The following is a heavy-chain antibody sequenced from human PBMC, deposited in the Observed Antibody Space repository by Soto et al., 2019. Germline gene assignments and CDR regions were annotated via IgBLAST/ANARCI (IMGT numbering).Heavy chain of an antibody. CDR3: AKDQASGQGSFDS. Sequence: LRLSCAASGFTFNIYCMHWVRQAPDKGLEWVALISYDGSNQYYADSVKGRFTISRDNSKNTLFLQMNSLRADDTAVYYCAKDQASGQGSFDSWGQGTLVTVSS. CDR1: GFTFNIYC. J-gene: IGHJ4*02. V-gene: IGHV3-30*18. CDR2: ISYDGSNQ.